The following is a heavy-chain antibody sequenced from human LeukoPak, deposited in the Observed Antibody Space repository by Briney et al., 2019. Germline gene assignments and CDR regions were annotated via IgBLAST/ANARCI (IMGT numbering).Heavy chain of an antibody. CDR1: GFTFSDYY. CDR3: ARAEEGYSPRIGGFDI. D-gene: IGHD5-24*01. CDR2: ISSSGSTI. J-gene: IGHJ3*02. Sequence: GGSLRLYCAASGFTFSDYYMSWIRQAPGKGLEWVSYISSSGSTIYYADSVKGRFTISRYNAKNSLYLQMNSLRAEDTAVYYCARAEEGYSPRIGGFDIWGQGTMVTVSS. V-gene: IGHV3-11*01.